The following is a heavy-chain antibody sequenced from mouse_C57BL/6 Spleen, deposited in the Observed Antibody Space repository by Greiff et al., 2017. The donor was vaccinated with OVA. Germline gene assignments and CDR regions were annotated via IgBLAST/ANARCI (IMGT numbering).Heavy chain of an antibody. J-gene: IGHJ2*01. V-gene: IGHV1-82*01. CDR3: ASQFDYYGSGY. CDR1: GYAFSSSW. D-gene: IGHD1-1*01. Sequence: QVQLKQSGPELVKPGASVKISCKASGYAFSSSWMNWVKQRPGKGLEWIGRIYPGDGDTNYNGKFKGKATLTADKSSSTAYMQLSSLTSEDSAVYFCASQFDYYGSGYWGQGTTLTVSS. CDR2: IYPGDGDT.